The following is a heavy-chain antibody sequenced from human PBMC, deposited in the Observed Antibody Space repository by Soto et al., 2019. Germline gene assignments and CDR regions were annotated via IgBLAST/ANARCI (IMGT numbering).Heavy chain of an antibody. J-gene: IGHJ4*02. Sequence: GESLKISCAASGFTFSSYGMHWVRQAPGKGLEWVAVISYDGSNKYYADSVKGRFTISRDNSKNTLYLQMNSLRAEDTAVYYCAKAGETTDHYYFDYWGQGTLVTVSS. CDR1: GFTFSSYG. CDR2: ISYDGSNK. CDR3: AKAGETTDHYYFDY. D-gene: IGHD4-17*01. V-gene: IGHV3-30*18.